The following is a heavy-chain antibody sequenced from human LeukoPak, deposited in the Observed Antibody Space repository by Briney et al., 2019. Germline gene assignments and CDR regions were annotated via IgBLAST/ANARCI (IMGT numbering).Heavy chain of an antibody. Sequence: GGSLRLSCAVSGFTFDDYAMHWVRQVPGKGLEWVAGISWNSDTRGYVDSVKGRFTISRDNARNSLYLQMNSLRAEDTAVYYCARDGMGEDLWFGEPNYYYYYYMDVWGKGTTVTVSS. D-gene: IGHD3-10*01. CDR2: ISWNSDTR. CDR1: GFTFDDYA. CDR3: ARDGMGEDLWFGEPNYYYYYYMDV. J-gene: IGHJ6*03. V-gene: IGHV3-9*01.